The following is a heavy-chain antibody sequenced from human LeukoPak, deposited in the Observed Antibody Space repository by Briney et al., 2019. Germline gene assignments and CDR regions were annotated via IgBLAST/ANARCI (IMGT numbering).Heavy chain of an antibody. V-gene: IGHV3-48*04. D-gene: IGHD6-13*01. CDR1: GFTFSYYS. Sequence: GGSLRLSCAASGFTFSYYSMNWVRQAPGKGLEWVSYISTSSSTIYYADSVEGRFTISRDNAKNSLYLQMNSLRAEDTAVYYCARAHEKGYSSSWYGPTNKYYFDYWGQGTLVTVSS. J-gene: IGHJ4*02. CDR2: ISTSSSTI. CDR3: ARAHEKGYSSSWYGPTNKYYFDY.